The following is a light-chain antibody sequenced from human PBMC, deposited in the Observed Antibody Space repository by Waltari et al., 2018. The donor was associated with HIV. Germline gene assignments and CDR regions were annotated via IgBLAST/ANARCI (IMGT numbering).Light chain of an antibody. CDR3: QQYFTTPWT. J-gene: IGKJ2*02. CDR2: WAS. CDR1: QSVLYNSNNKNY. V-gene: IGKV4-1*01. Sequence: DIVMSQSPDSLAVSLGERATINFKSSQSVLYNSNNKNYLAWYPQKPGQPPHLLIYWASTRESGVPGRFSGSGSGTDFTLTISSLQAEDVAVYYCQQYFTTPWTFGQGTKLEIK.